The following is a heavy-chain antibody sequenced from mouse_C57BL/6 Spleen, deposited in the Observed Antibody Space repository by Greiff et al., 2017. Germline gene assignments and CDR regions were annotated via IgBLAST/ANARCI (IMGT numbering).Heavy chain of an antibody. CDR2: INPNNGGT. V-gene: IGHV1-22*01. D-gene: IGHD2-3*01. CDR3: ARSKARGYYPFDY. Sequence: DVQLQESGPELVKPGASVKMSCKASGYTFTDYNMHWVKQSHGKSLEWIGYINPNNGGTSYNQKFKGKATLTVNKSSSTAYMELRSLTSEDSAVYYCARSKARGYYPFDYWGQGTTLTVSS. J-gene: IGHJ2*01. CDR1: GYTFTDYN.